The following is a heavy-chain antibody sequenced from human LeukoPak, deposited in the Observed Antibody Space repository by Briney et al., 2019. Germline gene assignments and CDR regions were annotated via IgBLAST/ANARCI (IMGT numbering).Heavy chain of an antibody. CDR2: MNPNSGNT. J-gene: IGHJ4*02. CDR3: ALYYDSSPGYFDY. Sequence: ASVKVSCKASGYTFTSYDINWVRQAPGQGLEWMGWMNPNSGNTGYAQKFRGRVTMTRNTSISTAYMELSSLRSEDTAVYYCALYYDSSPGYFDYWGQGTLVTVSS. CDR1: GYTFTSYD. D-gene: IGHD3-22*01. V-gene: IGHV1-8*01.